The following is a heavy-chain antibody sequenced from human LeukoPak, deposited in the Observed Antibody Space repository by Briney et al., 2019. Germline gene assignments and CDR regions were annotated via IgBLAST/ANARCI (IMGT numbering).Heavy chain of an antibody. CDR3: AKSKLLGYYYYYMDV. D-gene: IGHD2-15*01. J-gene: IGHJ6*03. Sequence: GGSLRLSCAASGFTFSSYSMNWVRQAPGKGLEWVSTISGGSGSTYYADSVKGRFTISRDNSKNTLYLQMNSLRAEDTAVYYCAKSKLLGYYYYYMDVWGKGTTVTVSS. CDR1: GFTFSSYS. V-gene: IGHV3-23*01. CDR2: ISGGSGST.